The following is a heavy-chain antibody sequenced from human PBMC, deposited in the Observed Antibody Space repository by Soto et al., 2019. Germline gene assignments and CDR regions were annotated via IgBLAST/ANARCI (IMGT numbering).Heavy chain of an antibody. CDR1: GFTFDDFA. CDR3: AKGPGLVASSGSPDS. D-gene: IGHD2-8*02. J-gene: IGHJ4*02. Sequence: EVQLVESGGGLVQPGRSLRLSCAASGFTFDDFAMHWVRQPPGKGLEWVSGISWNSASIVYADSAKGRFTISRDNAKNSLYLQLDSLGVEDTAFYYCAKGPGLVASSGSPDSWGQGTLVSVSS. V-gene: IGHV3-9*01. CDR2: ISWNSASI.